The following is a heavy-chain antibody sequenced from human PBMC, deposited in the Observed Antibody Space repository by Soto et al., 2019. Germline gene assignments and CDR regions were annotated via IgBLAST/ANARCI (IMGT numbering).Heavy chain of an antibody. CDR1: GYTFTTSG. Sequence: QVQLVQSGPEVKKPGASVKVSCEASGYTFTTSGISWVRQAPGQGLEWMGWISTYNGDTNSAQKFQGRVTMTADTPKGTVYMVLTRLQSAGPAVYYCARQGSRRYYYSGLDVWGQGTTVTASS. D-gene: IGHD1-26*01. CDR2: ISTYNGDT. CDR3: ARQGSRRYYYSGLDV. V-gene: IGHV1-18*01. J-gene: IGHJ6*02.